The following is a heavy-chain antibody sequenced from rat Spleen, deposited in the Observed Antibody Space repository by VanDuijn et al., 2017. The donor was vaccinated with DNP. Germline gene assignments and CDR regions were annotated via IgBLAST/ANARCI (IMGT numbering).Heavy chain of an antibody. V-gene: IGHV5-20*01. J-gene: IGHJ3*01. D-gene: IGHD1-11*01. Sequence: EVQLVESGGGLVQPGRSLKVSCGASGFTFSDYYMAWVRQAPTKGLEWVAYISYDGGSSFFGDSVKGRFTISRDNAKNTQYLQMDSLRSEDTATYYCATGVYGGYEDWFTYWGQGTLVTVSS. CDR3: ATGVYGGYEDWFTY. CDR2: ISYDGGSS. CDR1: GFTFSDYY.